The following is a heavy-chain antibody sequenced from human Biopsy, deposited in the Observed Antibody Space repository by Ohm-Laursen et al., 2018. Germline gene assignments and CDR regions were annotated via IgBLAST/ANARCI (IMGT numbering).Heavy chain of an antibody. Sequence: GSLRLPCTASGFTFSNYAMTWVRQAPGKGLDWVSGVGGSGDSTYYADSVKGRFSISRDNSNNTLYLQMNSLRVDDTAVYYCAKTRGEARAAANFWGQGTLVTVSS. V-gene: IGHV3-23*01. CDR3: AKTRGEARAAANF. CDR1: GFTFSNYA. J-gene: IGHJ4*02. D-gene: IGHD6-13*01. CDR2: VGGSGDST.